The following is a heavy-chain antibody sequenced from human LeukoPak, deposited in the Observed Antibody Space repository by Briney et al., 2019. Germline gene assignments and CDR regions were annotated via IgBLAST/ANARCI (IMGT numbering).Heavy chain of an antibody. CDR3: AKSTPYYYDSSGYYEGDY. D-gene: IGHD3-22*01. V-gene: IGHV3-30*02. CDR1: GFTFSSYG. Sequence: GGSLRLSCAPSGFTFSSYGMHWVRQAPGKGLEWVSFIRYDGNNKYYADSVKGRFTISRDNSKNTLYLQMNSLRAEDTAVYYCAKSTPYYYDSSGYYEGDYWGQGTLVTVSS. J-gene: IGHJ4*02. CDR2: IRYDGNNK.